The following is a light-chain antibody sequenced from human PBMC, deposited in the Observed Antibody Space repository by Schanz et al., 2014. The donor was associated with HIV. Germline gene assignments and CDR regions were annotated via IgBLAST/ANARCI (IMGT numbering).Light chain of an antibody. CDR1: QSVSSS. Sequence: EIVLTQSPATLSLSPGERATLSCRASQSVSSSLAWYQQKPGQAPRLLIYEASNRATGIPARFSGSGSGTDFPLTISSLEPEDSAVYYCQQHSNWPPEYTFGQGTKLEIK. CDR3: QQHSNWPPEYT. CDR2: EAS. V-gene: IGKV3-11*01. J-gene: IGKJ2*01.